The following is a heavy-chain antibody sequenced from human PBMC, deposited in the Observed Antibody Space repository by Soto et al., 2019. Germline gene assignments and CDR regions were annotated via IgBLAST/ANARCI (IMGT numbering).Heavy chain of an antibody. CDR3: ARDSRDYYDSSVYLNWFDP. Sequence: SVKVSCKASGGTFSSYAISWVRQAPGQGLEWMGGIIPIFGTANYAQKFQGRVTITADESTSTAYMELSSLRSEDTAVYYCARDSRDYYDSSVYLNWFDPWGHGTLVAVSS. D-gene: IGHD3-22*01. J-gene: IGHJ5*02. V-gene: IGHV1-69*13. CDR1: GGTFSSYA. CDR2: IIPIFGTA.